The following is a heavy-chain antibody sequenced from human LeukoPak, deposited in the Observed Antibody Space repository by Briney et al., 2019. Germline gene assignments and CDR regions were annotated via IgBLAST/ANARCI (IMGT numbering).Heavy chain of an antibody. J-gene: IGHJ3*02. CDR1: GGTFSSFA. Sequence: GASVKVSCKASGGTFSSFAISWVRQAPGQGLEWMGRIIPILGIANYAQKFQGRVTITADKSTSTAYMELSGLRSEDTAVYYCARGARYGSDVSLAFDIWGQGTMVTVSS. D-gene: IGHD3-10*01. CDR3: ARGARYGSDVSLAFDI. V-gene: IGHV1-69*04. CDR2: IIPILGIA.